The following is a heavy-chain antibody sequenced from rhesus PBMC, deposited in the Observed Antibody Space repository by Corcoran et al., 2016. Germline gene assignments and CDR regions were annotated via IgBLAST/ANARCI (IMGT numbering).Heavy chain of an antibody. D-gene: IGHD6-25*01. J-gene: IGHJ4*01. Sequence: QVQLQESGPGLVKPSETLSLTCAVSGYSISSGYYWGWILQPPGKGLEYIGYISGSSGSTYYNPSLTSRVTISKDTSKNQFSLKLSSVTAADTAVYYCARLRSGSSPDYWGQGVLVTVSS. CDR1: GYSISSGYY. V-gene: IGHV4-99*01. CDR2: ISGSSGST. CDR3: ARLRSGSSPDY.